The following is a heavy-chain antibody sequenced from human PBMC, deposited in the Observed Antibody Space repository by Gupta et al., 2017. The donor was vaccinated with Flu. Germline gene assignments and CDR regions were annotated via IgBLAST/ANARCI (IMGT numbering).Heavy chain of an antibody. J-gene: IGHJ2*01. Sequence: MHWVRQVIGKGLEWVSSIGTHDNSWYPGSVKGRFTISRDNAKNSVYLHMNSLTAGETAVYYCARDRGEAAGCRANWYFDLWGRGTLVTVSS. CDR2: IGTHDNS. CDR3: ARDRGEAAGCRANWYFDL. D-gene: IGHD6-13*01. V-gene: IGHV3-13*01.